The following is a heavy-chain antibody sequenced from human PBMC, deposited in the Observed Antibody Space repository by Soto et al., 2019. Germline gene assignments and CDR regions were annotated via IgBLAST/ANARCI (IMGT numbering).Heavy chain of an antibody. CDR3: ARDLWFGDSYFDY. CDR1: GGSISSYY. Sequence: SETLSLTCTVSGGSISSYYWSWIRQPPGKGLEWIGYIYYSGSTNYNPPLKSRVTISVDTTKNQFSLKLSSVTAADTAVYYCARDLWFGDSYFDYWGQGTLVTVSS. D-gene: IGHD3-10*01. V-gene: IGHV4-59*01. CDR2: IYYSGST. J-gene: IGHJ4*02.